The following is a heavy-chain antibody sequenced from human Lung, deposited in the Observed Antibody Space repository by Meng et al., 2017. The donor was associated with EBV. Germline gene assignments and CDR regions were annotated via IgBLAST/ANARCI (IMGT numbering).Heavy chain of an antibody. CDR2: QCHADDT. J-gene: IGHJ4*02. D-gene: IGHD4-23*01. CDR1: GGPISRTGTG. CDR3: VRHTFSGNPGGIDS. Sequence: PGPAEPPLSLPPTSTVSGGPISRTGTGGGWLRQPPGKGLEWIGSQCHADDTYYNPSLMGRVTISVDTSKNQVSLKLTSVTAADTSIYYCVRHTFSGNPGGIDSWGQGILVTVSS. V-gene: IGHV4-39*01.